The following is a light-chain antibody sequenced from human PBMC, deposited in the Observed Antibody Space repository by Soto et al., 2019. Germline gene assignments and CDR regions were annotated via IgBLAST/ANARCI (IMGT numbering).Light chain of an antibody. CDR1: QSIGSN. Sequence: TQSPATLPVSPGERATLSCRASQSIGSNLAWYQQKPGQAPRLLIYGASTRATGIPARFRGSGSGTAFTLTISRLQSEDFAVYYCQQYNDWPPLFTFGPGTKVDLK. CDR2: GAS. V-gene: IGKV3-15*01. CDR3: QQYNDWPPLFT. J-gene: IGKJ3*01.